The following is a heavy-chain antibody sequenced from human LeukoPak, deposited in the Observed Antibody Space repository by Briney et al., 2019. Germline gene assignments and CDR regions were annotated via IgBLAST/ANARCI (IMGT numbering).Heavy chain of an antibody. D-gene: IGHD3-3*01. Sequence: GGSLRLSCTASGFIFRNYGMSWVRQAPGRGLEWVSTVHGRTYYADSVKGRFTISRDNSKNTLYLQMTSLRAEDTAVYYCAKDGLPERIFDWFDPWGQGTLVTVSS. CDR3: AKDGLPERIFDWFDP. J-gene: IGHJ5*02. CDR2: VHGRT. V-gene: IGHV3-23*01. CDR1: GFIFRNYG.